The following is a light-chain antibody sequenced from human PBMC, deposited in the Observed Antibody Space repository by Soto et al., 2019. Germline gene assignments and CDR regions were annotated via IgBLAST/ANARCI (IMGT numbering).Light chain of an antibody. CDR2: DAS. CDR1: QSVGSY. J-gene: IGKJ4*01. CDR3: QQRHNWPPLT. V-gene: IGKV3-11*01. Sequence: EIVLTQSPATLSLSPGERATLSCRASQSVGSYLIWYQQKPGQAPRLLIYDASIRATGIPARFSGSGSGTDFTLPIISLEHDDFAVYYCQQRHNWPPLTFGGGTKVEI.